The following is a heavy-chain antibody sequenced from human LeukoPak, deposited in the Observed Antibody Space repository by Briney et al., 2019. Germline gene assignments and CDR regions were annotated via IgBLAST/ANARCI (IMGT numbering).Heavy chain of an antibody. D-gene: IGHD2-15*01. CDR2: IIPIFGTA. CDR3: ASDDVGYCSGGSCYSLDY. Sequence: SVKVSCKASGGTFSSYAISWVRQAPGQGLEWMGGIIPIFGTADYAQKFQGRVTITTDESTSTAYMELSSLRSEDTAVYYCASDDVGYCSGGSCYSLDYWGQGALVTVSS. CDR1: GGTFSSYA. J-gene: IGHJ4*02. V-gene: IGHV1-69*05.